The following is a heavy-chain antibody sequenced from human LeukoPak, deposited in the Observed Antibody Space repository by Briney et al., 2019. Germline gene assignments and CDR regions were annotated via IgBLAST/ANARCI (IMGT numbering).Heavy chain of an antibody. CDR3: AGQTWGSYRPEYFDY. CDR2: ISYDGTNK. D-gene: IGHD3-16*02. CDR1: GFTFSSYG. V-gene: IGHV3-30*03. J-gene: IGHJ4*02. Sequence: PGRSLRLSCAASGFTFSSYGMHWVRQAPGKGLEWVAFISYDGTNKYYADSVKGRFTFSRDNSKNTLYLQMNSLSAEDTAVYYCAGQTWGSYRPEYFDYWGQGTLVTVSS.